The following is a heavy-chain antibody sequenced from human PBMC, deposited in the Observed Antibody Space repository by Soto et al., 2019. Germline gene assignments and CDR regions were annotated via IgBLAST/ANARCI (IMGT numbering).Heavy chain of an antibody. CDR2: IYPGDSDT. J-gene: IGHJ4*02. Sequence: GESLKISWKGSGYSFTSYWIGWVRQMPGKGLERMGIIYPGDSDTRYSPSFQGQVTISADKSITTTYLQWSSLKASDTAIYYCARLFDTSGWYDYWGQGTLVTVSS. V-gene: IGHV5-51*01. CDR1: GYSFTSYW. CDR3: ARLFDTSGWYDY. D-gene: IGHD6-19*01.